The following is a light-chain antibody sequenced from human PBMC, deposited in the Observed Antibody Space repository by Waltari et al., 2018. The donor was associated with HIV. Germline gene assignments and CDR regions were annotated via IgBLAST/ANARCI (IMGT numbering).Light chain of an antibody. CDR2: NTN. CDR1: TSHIGPHD. J-gene: IGLJ2*01. V-gene: IGLV1-40*01. Sequence: QSVLTQPPSVSGAPGQRVTLSCTGSTSHIGPHDVHWYQQFPGTAPQLLIYNTNSRPSGVPDRFSGSKSGTSASLAISGLQAEDEADYFCQSSDSTLSGSVFGGGTKLTVL. CDR3: QSSDSTLSGSV.